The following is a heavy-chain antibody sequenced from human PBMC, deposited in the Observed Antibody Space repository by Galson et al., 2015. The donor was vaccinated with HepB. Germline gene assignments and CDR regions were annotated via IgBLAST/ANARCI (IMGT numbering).Heavy chain of an antibody. CDR1: GFSLNNYN. CDR2: NSGSGAYI. D-gene: IGHD2-2*01. V-gene: IGHV3-21*01. J-gene: IGHJ4*02. Sequence: SVRLSCEAYGFSLNNYNMCWVRQTQGQGPEWVASNSGSGAYIYYEDSVKGRFTMTRDNARNSLDLQLNNLRAEDTAIYYCVRDGTGCWFFDYWGQGILVTVSS. CDR3: VRDGTGCWFFDY.